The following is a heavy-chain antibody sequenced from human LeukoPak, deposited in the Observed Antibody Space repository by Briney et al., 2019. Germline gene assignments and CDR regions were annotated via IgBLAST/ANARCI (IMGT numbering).Heavy chain of an antibody. CDR2: IWYDGSNQ. CDR1: GFTFSNYG. Sequence: PGGSLRLSCIGSGFTFSNYGMHWVRQAPNKGLEWVAIIWYDGSNQYYADSVKGRFTVSRDSSKNTMYLQMDSLRAEDTAVYYCARDSELKVGGSFDYWGQGTLVTVSS. CDR3: ARDSELKVGGSFDY. J-gene: IGHJ4*02. D-gene: IGHD3-16*01. V-gene: IGHV3-33*01.